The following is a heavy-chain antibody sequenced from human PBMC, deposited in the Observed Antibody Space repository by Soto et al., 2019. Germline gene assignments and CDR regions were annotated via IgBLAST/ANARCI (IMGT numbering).Heavy chain of an antibody. D-gene: IGHD2-15*01. CDR3: AATGVVVAATGLFYYGMDV. V-gene: IGHV1-58*01. CDR1: GFTFTSSA. Sequence: ASVKVSCKASGFTFTSSAVQWVRQARGQRLEWIGWIVVGSGNTNYAQKFQERVTITRDMSTSTAYMELSSLRSEDTAAYYCAATGVVVAATGLFYYGMDVWGQGPTVTVSS. J-gene: IGHJ6*02. CDR2: IVVGSGNT.